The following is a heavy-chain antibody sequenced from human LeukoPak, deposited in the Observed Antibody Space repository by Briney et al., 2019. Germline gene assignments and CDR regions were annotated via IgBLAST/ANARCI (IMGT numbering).Heavy chain of an antibody. J-gene: IGHJ4*02. CDR1: GFTFRSYE. CDR3: ARAGTLGYCSGGSCHVY. CDR2: NSSSGSVI. V-gene: IGHV3-48*03. D-gene: IGHD2-15*01. Sequence: GGSLRLTCAASGFTFRSYEMNWVRQAPGKGLEWISYNSSSGSVIYYADSVKGRFTISRDNAKNSLYLQMNSLRAEDTAVYYCARAGTLGYCSGGSCHVYWGQGTLVTVSS.